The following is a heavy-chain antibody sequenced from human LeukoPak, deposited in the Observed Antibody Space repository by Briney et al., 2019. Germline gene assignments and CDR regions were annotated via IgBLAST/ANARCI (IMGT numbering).Heavy chain of an antibody. CDR2: IFGTGNT. CDR3: ARDQVGYGLDY. CDR1: GGPINNQY. Sequence: SETLSLTCIVSGGPINNQYWSWIRQPPGQGLEWIGYIFGTGNTNYNPSLKSRVAISLDTSKNQFSLKLSSVTAADTAVYYCARDQVGYGLDYWGQGTLVTVSS. V-gene: IGHV4-59*11. J-gene: IGHJ4*02. D-gene: IGHD5-18*01.